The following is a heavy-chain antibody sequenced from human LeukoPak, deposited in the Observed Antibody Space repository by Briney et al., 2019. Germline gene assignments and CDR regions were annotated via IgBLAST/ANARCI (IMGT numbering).Heavy chain of an antibody. CDR3: ASSDISSPTFWFDP. Sequence: PSETLSLTCTVSGGSISSSSYYWGWIRQPPGKGLEWIGSIYYSGSTYYNPSLKNRVTISVDTSKNQFSLKLSSVTAADTAVYYCASSDISSPTFWFDPWGQGTLVTVSS. J-gene: IGHJ5*02. CDR1: GGSISSSSYY. D-gene: IGHD6-6*01. CDR2: IYYSGST. V-gene: IGHV4-39*07.